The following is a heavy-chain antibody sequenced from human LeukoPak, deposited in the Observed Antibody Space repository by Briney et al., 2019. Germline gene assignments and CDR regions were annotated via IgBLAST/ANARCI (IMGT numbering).Heavy chain of an antibody. CDR2: IDPNSGGT. D-gene: IGHD3-22*01. J-gene: IGHJ4*02. CDR3: ARDPYDSSSYYYSYFDY. CDR1: GYTFTGYY. Sequence: ASVKVSCKASGYTFTGYYMHWVRQAPGQGLEWMGWIDPNSGGTKYAQKFQGRVTMTRDTSISTAYMELSRLRSDDTAVYYCARDPYDSSSYYYSYFDYWGQGTLVTVSS. V-gene: IGHV1-2*02.